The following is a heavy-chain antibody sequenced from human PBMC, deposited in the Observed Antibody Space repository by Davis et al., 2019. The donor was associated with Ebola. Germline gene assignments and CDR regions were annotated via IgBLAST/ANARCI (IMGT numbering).Heavy chain of an antibody. CDR3: AKVTGYCTSSSCYEGGWFDP. D-gene: IGHD2-2*01. J-gene: IGHJ5*02. Sequence: PSETLSLTCSVSGDSVSSHSWTWVRQPPGKGLDWIGSIYSSGSTNYNPSLKSRVTISVDTSKNQVSLTMHSVTAADTAVYFCAKVTGYCTSSSCYEGGWFDPWGQGTLVTVSS. CDR2: IYSSGST. V-gene: IGHV4-59*02. CDR1: GDSVSSHS.